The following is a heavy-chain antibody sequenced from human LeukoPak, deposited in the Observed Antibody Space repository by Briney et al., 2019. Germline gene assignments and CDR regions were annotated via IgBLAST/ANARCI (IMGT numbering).Heavy chain of an antibody. V-gene: IGHV4-34*01. D-gene: IGHD1-26*01. CDR1: GGSVTGYY. CDR2: INHIVST. J-gene: IGHJ6*02. Sequence: KTSESLSLTCAVYGGSVTGYYWSWIRQPPRKGLEWIGEINHIVSTNYNTSLKIRVTISVDTSKNQFSLKLGSVTAADTAVYYSARGPVGARNSYYYYHGMDVWGQATTVTVSS. CDR3: ARGPVGARNSYYYYHGMDV.